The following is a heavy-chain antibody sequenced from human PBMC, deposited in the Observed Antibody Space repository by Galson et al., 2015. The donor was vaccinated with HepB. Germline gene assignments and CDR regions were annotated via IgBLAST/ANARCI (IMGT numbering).Heavy chain of an antibody. J-gene: IGHJ4*02. Sequence: SLRLSCAASGFTFSDYYMSWIRQAPGKGLEWLSYISSTGTYTNYADSVKGRFTISRDNAKNSLYLQMNNLRAEDTAVYYCARVADADYGDHSHFDYWAREPWSPSPQ. CDR3: ARVADADYGDHSHFDY. CDR2: ISSTGTYT. CDR1: GFTFSDYY. V-gene: IGHV3-11*06. D-gene: IGHD4-17*01.